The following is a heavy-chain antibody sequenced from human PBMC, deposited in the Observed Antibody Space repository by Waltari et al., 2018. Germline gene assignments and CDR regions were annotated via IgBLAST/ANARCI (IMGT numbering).Heavy chain of an antibody. Sequence: QVQLVQSGAAVKKPGSSVKVSCRAAGGTFSSYAISWVRQAPGQGVERVGGILPNFGTANYAQKFQGRVTITADESTSTAYMELGSLRSGDTAVYYWARGGGDYFDYWGQGTLGTVSS. CDR1: GGTFSSYA. D-gene: IGHD4-17*01. CDR2: ILPNFGTA. J-gene: IGHJ4*02. V-gene: IGHV1-69*13. CDR3: ARGGGDYFDY.